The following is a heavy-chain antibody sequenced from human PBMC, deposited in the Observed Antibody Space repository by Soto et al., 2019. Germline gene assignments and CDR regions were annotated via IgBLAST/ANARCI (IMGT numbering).Heavy chain of an antibody. CDR1: GGSISSGGYY. CDR3: ARDTPESGYDEYYYYGMDV. D-gene: IGHD5-12*01. Sequence: TLSLTCTVSGGSISSGGYYWSWIRQHPGKGLEWIGYIYYSGSTYYNPSLKSRVTISVDTSKNQFSLKLSSVTAADTAVYYCARDTPESGYDEYYYYGMDVWGQGTTVTVSS. J-gene: IGHJ6*02. V-gene: IGHV4-30-4*08. CDR2: IYYSGST.